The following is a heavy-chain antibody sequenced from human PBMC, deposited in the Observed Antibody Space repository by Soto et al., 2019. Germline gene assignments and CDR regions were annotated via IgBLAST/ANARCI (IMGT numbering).Heavy chain of an antibody. Sequence: PSETLSLTCTVSGGSISSGGYYWSWIRQHPGKGLEWIGYIYYSGSTYYNPSLKSRVTISVDTSKNQFSLKLSSVTAADTAVYYCSSEVETRFDYWGQGTLVTVSS. D-gene: IGHD2-2*01. V-gene: IGHV4-31*03. CDR3: SSEVETRFDY. CDR1: GGSISSGGYY. CDR2: IYYSGST. J-gene: IGHJ4*02.